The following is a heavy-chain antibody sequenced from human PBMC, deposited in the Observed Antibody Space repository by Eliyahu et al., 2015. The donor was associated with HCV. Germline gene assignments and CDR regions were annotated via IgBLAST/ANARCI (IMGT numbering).Heavy chain of an antibody. CDR3: AKDVNFYGXGSENFDY. CDR2: IHXGXGXQ. D-gene: IGHD3-10*01. Sequence: KASGYTFTSYAMHWVRQAPGQRLEWMXWIHXGXGXQYYXQKVKGRFTITRDNSENTLXLQMNSLRADDTAVYFCAKDVNFYGXGSENFDYWGRGTLVTVSS. J-gene: IGHJ4*02. CDR1: GYTFTSYA. V-gene: IGHV1-3*01.